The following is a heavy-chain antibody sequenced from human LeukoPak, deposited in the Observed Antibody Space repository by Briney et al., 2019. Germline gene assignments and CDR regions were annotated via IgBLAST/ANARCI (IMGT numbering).Heavy chain of an antibody. CDR1: GKTLSELA. Sequence: ASVKVSCKLSGKTLSELAIHWVRKAPGKGLEWMGGFNPENGKTISSQRFQGIITLTEDTTTDTAYMQLSSLRSDDTAVYYCAGITIFGIISDAFEVWGQGTMVTVSS. CDR3: AGITIFGIISDAFEV. V-gene: IGHV1-24*01. D-gene: IGHD3-3*01. CDR2: FNPENGKT. J-gene: IGHJ3*01.